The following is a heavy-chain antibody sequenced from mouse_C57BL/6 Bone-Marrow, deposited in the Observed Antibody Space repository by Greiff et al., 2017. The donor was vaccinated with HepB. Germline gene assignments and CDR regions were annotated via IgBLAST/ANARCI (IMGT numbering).Heavy chain of an antibody. V-gene: IGHV1-53*01. CDR3: ARRDFGYYGAMDY. CDR2: INPSNGGT. Sequence: QVHVKQPGTELVKPGASVKLSCKASGYTFTSYWMHWVKQRPGQGLEWIGNINPSNGGTNYNEKFKSKATLTVDKSSSTAYMQLSSLTSEDSAVYYCARRDFGYYGAMDYWGQGTSVTVSS. J-gene: IGHJ4*01. CDR1: GYTFTSYW. D-gene: IGHD1-1*02.